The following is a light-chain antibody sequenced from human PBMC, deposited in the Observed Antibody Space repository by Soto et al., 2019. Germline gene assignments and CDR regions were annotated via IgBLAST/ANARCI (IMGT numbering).Light chain of an antibody. Sequence: DIVMTQSPDSRAVSLGEMATINCKSSRPGLYSDNKNYLAWYQQKPGQPPRLLINWASTRESGDPDRFSGSGSGTDFTLAISSRQAEEAAVYYCQQYYTKPLTFGGGTKVEIK. CDR1: RPGLYSDNKNY. CDR2: WAS. CDR3: QQYYTKPLT. V-gene: IGKV4-1*01. J-gene: IGKJ4*01.